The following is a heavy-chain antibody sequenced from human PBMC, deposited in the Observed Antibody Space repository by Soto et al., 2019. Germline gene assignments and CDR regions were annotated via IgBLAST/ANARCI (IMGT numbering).Heavy chain of an antibody. Sequence: GSLRLSCIASGFTFSSYAMSWVRQAPGKGLEWVSAISGSGGSTYYADSVKGRFTISRDNSKNTLYLQMNSLRAEDTAVYYCAKVKSRDGYNFFDYWGQGTLVTVSS. CDR3: AKVKSRDGYNFFDY. CDR1: GFTFSSYA. J-gene: IGHJ4*02. CDR2: ISGSGGST. V-gene: IGHV3-23*01. D-gene: IGHD5-12*01.